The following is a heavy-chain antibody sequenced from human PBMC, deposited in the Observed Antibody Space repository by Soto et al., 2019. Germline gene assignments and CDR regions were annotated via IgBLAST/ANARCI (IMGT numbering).Heavy chain of an antibody. D-gene: IGHD1-26*01. J-gene: IGHJ4*02. V-gene: IGHV4-30-2*01. Sequence: QLQLQESVSGLVKPSQTLSLTCAVSGGSISSGGYSWSWIRQPPGKGLEWIAYIYHSGSTYYNLSLKSRVTMSIDKSKNQFSLKLSSVTAADTAVYYCARYSGSFYFDDWGQGTMVTVSS. CDR1: GGSISSGGYS. CDR3: ARYSGSFYFDD. CDR2: IYHSGST.